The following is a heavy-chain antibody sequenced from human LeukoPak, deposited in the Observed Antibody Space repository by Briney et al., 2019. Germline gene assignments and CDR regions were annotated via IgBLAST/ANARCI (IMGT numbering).Heavy chain of an antibody. J-gene: IGHJ4*02. CDR1: GFTFSSHD. Sequence: GGSLRISWAASGFTFSSHDMSGVRQAPRKGLEWVSAISGSGGSTYYADSVKGRFTISRDNSKNTLYLQMNSLRAEDTAVYYCAKRSGDYWGQGTLVTVSS. CDR2: ISGSGGST. CDR3: AKRSGDY. V-gene: IGHV3-23*01.